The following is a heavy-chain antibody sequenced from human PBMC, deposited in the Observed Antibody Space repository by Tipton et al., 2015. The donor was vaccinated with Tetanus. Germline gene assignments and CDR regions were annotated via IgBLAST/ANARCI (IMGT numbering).Heavy chain of an antibody. J-gene: IGHJ5*02. Sequence: GLVKPSETLSLTCTVSGDSMTKYYWSWIRQPPGKGLEWISYVFHSGSTNYNPSLKSRVTISMDTSKNQISLKLTSVTAADTAVYFCARHLYGYWFDPWGQGALVTVSS. D-gene: IGHD3-10*01. CDR2: VFHSGST. CDR1: GDSMTKYY. CDR3: ARHLYGYWFDP. V-gene: IGHV4-59*01.